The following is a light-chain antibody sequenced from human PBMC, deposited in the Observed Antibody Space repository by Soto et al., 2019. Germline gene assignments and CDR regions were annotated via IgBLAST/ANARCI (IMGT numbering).Light chain of an antibody. CDR2: GAS. CDR3: QQYGISQHT. J-gene: IGKJ2*01. V-gene: IGKV3-20*01. CDR1: QSVSSGY. Sequence: TVMTQSPCTLSLSQGERATLSCRASQSVSSGYLAWYQQKPGQAPRLLIFGASNRATGIPDRFTGSGSVTDFTLTISRLAPEDFAVYYGQQYGISQHTFGQWTKMEIK.